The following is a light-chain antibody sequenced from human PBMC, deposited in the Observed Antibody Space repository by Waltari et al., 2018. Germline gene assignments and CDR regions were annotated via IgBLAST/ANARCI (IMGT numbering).Light chain of an antibody. CDR1: DFIGHR. CDR2: FDS. CDR3: QVCNPSDTISGRWM. Sequence: SNVPTQPPSVSVAPGETATISCGGHDFIGHRVHWYQQKPGQAPVLVMYFDSERPSGFSERFSGSNSGEMATLTISRVEAGDEADYYCQVCNPSDTISGRWMFGGGTKLTVL. V-gene: IGLV3-21*01. J-gene: IGLJ3*02.